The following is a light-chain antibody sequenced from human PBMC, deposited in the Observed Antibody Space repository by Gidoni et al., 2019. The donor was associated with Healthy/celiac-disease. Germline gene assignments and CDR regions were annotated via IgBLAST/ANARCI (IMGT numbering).Light chain of an antibody. Sequence: EIVMTQSPATLSVSPGERATLSCRASQSVSSNLAWYQQKPGQAPRLLIYVASTRATGIPARFSGRWSGTEFTLTISSLQSEDFSVYYCQQYNNWPLTFGPGTKVDIK. CDR1: QSVSSN. V-gene: IGKV3-15*01. CDR3: QQYNNWPLT. CDR2: VAS. J-gene: IGKJ3*01.